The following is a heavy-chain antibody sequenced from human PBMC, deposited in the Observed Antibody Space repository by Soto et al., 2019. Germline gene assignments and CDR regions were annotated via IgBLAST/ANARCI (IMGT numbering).Heavy chain of an antibody. CDR3: AREEIGDDAFDI. CDR2: ISSSSTI. CDR1: GFTFSSYS. V-gene: IGHV3-48*02. J-gene: IGHJ3*02. D-gene: IGHD2-21*01. Sequence: GGSLRLSCAASGFTFSSYSMNWVRQAPGKGLEWVSYISSSSTIYYADSVKGRFTISRDNAKNSLYLQMNSLGDEDTAVYYCAREEIGDDAFDIWGQGTMVTVSS.